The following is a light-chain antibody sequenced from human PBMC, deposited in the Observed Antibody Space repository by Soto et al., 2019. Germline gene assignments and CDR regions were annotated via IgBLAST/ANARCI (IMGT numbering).Light chain of an antibody. Sequence: EIVLTQSPVTLSLSPGERATLSCRASQSVSSNYLAWYQQKPGQAPRLLIYGASSRATGIPDRFSGSGSGTDFTLTISRLEPEDFAVYYCQHYGSSPETFGQGTKVDI. CDR3: QHYGSSPET. CDR2: GAS. CDR1: QSVSSNY. J-gene: IGKJ1*01. V-gene: IGKV3-20*01.